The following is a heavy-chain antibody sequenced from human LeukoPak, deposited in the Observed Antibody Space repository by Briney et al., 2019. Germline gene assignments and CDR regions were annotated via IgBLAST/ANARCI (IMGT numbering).Heavy chain of an antibody. CDR2: IYYSGST. CDR3: ARAYDSSGYYYYYYMDV. J-gene: IGHJ6*03. D-gene: IGHD3-22*01. V-gene: IGHV4-30-4*08. Sequence: SETQSLTCTVSGGSISSGDYYWSWVRQPPGKGLEWIGYIYYSGSTYYNPSLKGRVTIPVDTAKNQFSRQLSSVTAADTAVYYCARAYDSSGYYYYYYMDVWGKGTTVAVSS. CDR1: GGSISSGDYY.